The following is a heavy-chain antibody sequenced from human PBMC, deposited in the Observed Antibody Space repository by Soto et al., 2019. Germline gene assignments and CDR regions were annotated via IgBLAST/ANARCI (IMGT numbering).Heavy chain of an antibody. CDR3: ARVGGIVTGYFDY. CDR2: ISSSSSYI. J-gene: IGHJ4*02. V-gene: IGHV3-21*01. CDR1: GFTFSSYS. Sequence: GGSLRLSCAASGFTFSSYSMNWVRQAPGKGLEWVSSISSSSSYIYHADSVKGRFTISRDNAKNSLYLQMNSLRAEDTAVYYCARVGGIVTGYFDYWGQGTLVTVSS. D-gene: IGHD1-26*01.